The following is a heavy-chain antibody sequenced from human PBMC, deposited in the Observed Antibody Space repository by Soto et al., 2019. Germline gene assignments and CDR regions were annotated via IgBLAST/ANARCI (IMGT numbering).Heavy chain of an antibody. CDR1: EYSFTSYW. CDR3: ARQTAYYDGSGYYVY. D-gene: IGHD3-22*01. Sequence: GESLKLSCKGSEYSFTSYWITWVRQMPGKGLEWMGRIDPSDSYSNYSPSFQGHVTISADKSISTAYLQWSSLKASDTAMYYCARQTAYYDGSGYYVYWGQGTLVTVSS. V-gene: IGHV5-10-1*01. J-gene: IGHJ4*02. CDR2: IDPSDSYS.